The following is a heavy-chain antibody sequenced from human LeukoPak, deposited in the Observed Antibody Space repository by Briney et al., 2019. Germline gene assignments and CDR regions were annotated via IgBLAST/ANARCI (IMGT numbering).Heavy chain of an antibody. V-gene: IGHV4-59*01. CDR3: ARDRSGSYYTFDV. CDR1: GGSTSSYY. Sequence: SETLSLTCAVSGGSTSSYYWSWVRQPPGKGLEWTGYINHRGTTKSNPSLKSRVTMSLDASKSQVSLNLNSVTAADTAIYYCARDRSGSYYTFDVWGQGTVVTVSS. J-gene: IGHJ3*01. D-gene: IGHD1-26*01. CDR2: INHRGTT.